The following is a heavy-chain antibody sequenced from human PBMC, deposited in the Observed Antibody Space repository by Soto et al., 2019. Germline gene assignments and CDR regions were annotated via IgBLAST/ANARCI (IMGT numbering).Heavy chain of an antibody. CDR3: AHIVVAGLGYYFDY. D-gene: IGHD6-19*01. CDR1: GFSLSSTRMA. CDR2: IYWDDDK. J-gene: IGHJ4*02. Sequence: QITLKASGPTLVKPTQTLTLTCTFSGFSLSSTRMAVGWIRQPPGKALEWRALIYWDDDKRYSPFLKSRRTITKDTPKNQVVLTMSNMDPVDTARYYCAHIVVAGLGYYFDYWGQGTLVTVSS. V-gene: IGHV2-5*02.